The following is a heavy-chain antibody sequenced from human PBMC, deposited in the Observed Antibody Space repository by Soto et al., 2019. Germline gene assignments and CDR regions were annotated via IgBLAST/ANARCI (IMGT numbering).Heavy chain of an antibody. Sequence: PGGSLRLSCAASGFTVSSNYMSWVRQAPGKGLEWVSVIYSGGSTYYADSVKDRFTISRDNSKNTLYLQMNGVSAEDTAVYYCARGGSRWLQLLFVFDSWGQGTLVTVSS. CDR2: IYSGGST. CDR1: GFTVSSNY. J-gene: IGHJ4*02. V-gene: IGHV3-53*01. D-gene: IGHD1-1*01. CDR3: ARGGSRWLQLLFVFDS.